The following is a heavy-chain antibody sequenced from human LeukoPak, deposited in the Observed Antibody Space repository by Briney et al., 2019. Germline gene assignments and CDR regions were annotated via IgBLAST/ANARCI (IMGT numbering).Heavy chain of an antibody. D-gene: IGHD6-13*01. J-gene: IGHJ4*02. CDR1: GGSISSSSYY. Sequence: SETLSLTCTVSGGSISSSSYYWGWIRQPPGKGLEWIGGIYYSGSTYYNPSLKSRVTISVDTSKNQFSLKLSSVTAADTAVYYCARYHSSSWYIFDYWGQGTLVTVSS. V-gene: IGHV4-39*07. CDR2: IYYSGST. CDR3: ARYHSSSWYIFDY.